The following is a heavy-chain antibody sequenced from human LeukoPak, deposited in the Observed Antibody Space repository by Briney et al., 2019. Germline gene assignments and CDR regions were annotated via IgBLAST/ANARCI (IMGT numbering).Heavy chain of an antibody. CDR3: AREWQGGIAAAGTRIEGDY. Sequence: QTGGSLRLSCAASGFIFSGYRMNWVRQAPGEGLEWVASIKEDGNEKYYVDSVKGRFTISRDNAENSLFLQMNSLRVEDTAVYYCAREWQGGIAAAGTRIEGDYWGQGTLVAVSS. D-gene: IGHD6-13*01. CDR2: IKEDGNEK. CDR1: GFIFSGYR. V-gene: IGHV3-7*01. J-gene: IGHJ4*02.